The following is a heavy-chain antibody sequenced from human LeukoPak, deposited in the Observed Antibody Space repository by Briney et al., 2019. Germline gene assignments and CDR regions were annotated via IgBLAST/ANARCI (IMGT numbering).Heavy chain of an antibody. CDR2: INHSGST. CDR1: DGSLSDYY. D-gene: IGHD3-22*01. Sequence: SETLSLTCGVSDGSLSDYYWSWIRQPPGKGLEWIGEINHSGSTNYNPSLRSRVTISLDTSKNQCSLHLNSVTGADTAVYYCARGHLMPDFGGSGYLVWGQGTPVTVSS. CDR3: ARGHLMPDFGGSGYLV. J-gene: IGHJ4*02. V-gene: IGHV4-34*01.